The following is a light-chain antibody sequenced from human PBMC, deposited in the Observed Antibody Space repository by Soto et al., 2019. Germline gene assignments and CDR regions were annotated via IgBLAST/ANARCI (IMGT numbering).Light chain of an antibody. CDR2: DTF. V-gene: IGKV3-11*01. CDR3: QQRSNWPLT. CDR1: QSVNSY. Sequence: FIPTTTTPSLSPGERATLSCTASQSVNSYLAWYQHRPGQATRLLIYDTFNRATGVTARFSGSGSGTDFTLSISSLEPEDFAVYFCQQRSNWPLTFGPGTKVDL. J-gene: IGKJ3*01.